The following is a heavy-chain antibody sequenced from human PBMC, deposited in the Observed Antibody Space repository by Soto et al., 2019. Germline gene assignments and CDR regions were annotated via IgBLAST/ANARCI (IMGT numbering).Heavy chain of an antibody. D-gene: IGHD4-4*01. CDR1: GFTFSSYA. CDR3: ATTYDDSNYVPFDY. Sequence: GSLRLSCAASGFTFSSYAMSWVRQAPGKGLEWVSAISGSGGSTYYADSVKGRFTISRDNSKNTLYLQMNSLRAADTAVYYCATTYDDSNYVPFDYWGQGTLVTVSS. J-gene: IGHJ4*02. CDR2: ISGSGGST. V-gene: IGHV3-23*01.